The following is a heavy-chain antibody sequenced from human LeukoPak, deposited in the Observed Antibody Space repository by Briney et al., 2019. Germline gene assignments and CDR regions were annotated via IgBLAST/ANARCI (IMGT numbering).Heavy chain of an antibody. CDR1: GFTFDDYA. CDR2: ISWNSGSI. J-gene: IGHJ3*02. Sequence: GGSLRLSCAASGFTFDDYAMHWVRQAPGKGLEWVSGISWNSGSIGYADSVKGRFTISRDNAKNSLYLQMNSLRAEDMALYYCAKGMHSSSPAGAFDIWGQGTMVTVSS. V-gene: IGHV3-9*03. D-gene: IGHD6-6*01. CDR3: AKGMHSSSPAGAFDI.